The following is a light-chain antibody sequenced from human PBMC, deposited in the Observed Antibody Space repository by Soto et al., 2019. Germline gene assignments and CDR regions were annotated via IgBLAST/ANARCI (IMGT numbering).Light chain of an antibody. CDR1: QSVSSSY. V-gene: IGKV3-20*01. Sequence: EIVLTQSPGTLSLSPGERATLSCRASQSVSSSYFAWYQRKPGQAPRLLIYGASSRASGIPDRFSGSGSGTDFTLTIGRLEPEDFAVYYCHRYGNSLTFGGGTKVDIK. J-gene: IGKJ4*01. CDR2: GAS. CDR3: HRYGNSLT.